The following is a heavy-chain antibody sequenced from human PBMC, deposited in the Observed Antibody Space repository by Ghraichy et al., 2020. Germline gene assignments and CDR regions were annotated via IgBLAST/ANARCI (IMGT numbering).Heavy chain of an antibody. D-gene: IGHD6-13*01. CDR1: GFTFDDHA. CDR3: AKDSSLFAAIAAACFDY. J-gene: IGHJ4*02. V-gene: IGHV3-9*01. CDR2: ISWNSGSI. Sequence: GGSLRLSCAASGFTFDDHAMHWVRQPPGKGLEWVSGISWNSGSIGYADSGKGRFTISRDNAKNSLYLQMNSLRAEDTALYYCAKDSSLFAAIAAACFDYWGQGTLVTVSS.